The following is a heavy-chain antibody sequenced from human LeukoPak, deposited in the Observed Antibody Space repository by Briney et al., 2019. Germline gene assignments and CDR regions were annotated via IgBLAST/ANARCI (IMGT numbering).Heavy chain of an antibody. CDR2: IYYSGST. D-gene: IGHD5-12*01. V-gene: IGHV4-39*01. J-gene: IGHJ3*02. Sequence: SETLSLTCTVSSGSMSSGSSYWGWIRQPPGKGLEWIGTIYYSGSTYYNPSLKSRVTISADTSKNQFSLKLSSVTAADTAVYYCARTRGYSGYVDAFDIWGQGTMVTVFS. CDR3: ARTRGYSGYVDAFDI. CDR1: SGSMSSGSSY.